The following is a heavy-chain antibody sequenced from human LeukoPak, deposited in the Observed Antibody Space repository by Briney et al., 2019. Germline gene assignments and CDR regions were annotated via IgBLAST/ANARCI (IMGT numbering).Heavy chain of an antibody. CDR1: GFTFSSYW. Sequence: GGSLRLSCAASGFTFSSYWMHWVRQAPGKGLVWVSRINSDGSSTTYADSVKGRFTISRDNAKNSLYLQMNSLRADDTAVYYCASHSSGWFGWGQGTLVTVSS. J-gene: IGHJ4*02. CDR3: ASHSSGWFG. CDR2: INSDGSST. D-gene: IGHD6-19*01. V-gene: IGHV3-74*01.